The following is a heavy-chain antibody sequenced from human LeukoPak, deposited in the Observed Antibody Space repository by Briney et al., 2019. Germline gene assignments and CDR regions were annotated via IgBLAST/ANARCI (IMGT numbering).Heavy chain of an antibody. J-gene: IGHJ1*01. D-gene: IGHD4-17*01. V-gene: IGHV1-46*01. Sequence: ASVKVSCKASGYTFTSYYMHWVRQAPGQGLEWMGIINPSGGSTSYAQKFQGRVTMTRDTSTSTVYMELSSLRSEDTAVYYCARVNFDYGDYGPPIAEYFQHWGQGTLVTVSS. CDR3: ARVNFDYGDYGPPIAEYFQH. CDR1: GYTFTSYY. CDR2: INPSGGST.